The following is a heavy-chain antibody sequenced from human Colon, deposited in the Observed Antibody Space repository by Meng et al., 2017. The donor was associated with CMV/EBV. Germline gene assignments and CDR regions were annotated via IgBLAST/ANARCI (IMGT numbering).Heavy chain of an antibody. Sequence: GGSLRLSCATSGFTFDNYAMSWVRQAPGKGLEWVSAIVGGGDSRTYYADSVKGRFTISRDNSKSTLYLQINSPRVEDTAVYYCAKREYCSGSSCYTLNYYYYAVDVWGQGTTVTVSS. CDR2: IVGGGDSRT. D-gene: IGHD2-15*01. V-gene: IGHV3-23*01. CDR1: GFTFDNYA. J-gene: IGHJ6*02. CDR3: AKREYCSGSSCYTLNYYYYAVDV.